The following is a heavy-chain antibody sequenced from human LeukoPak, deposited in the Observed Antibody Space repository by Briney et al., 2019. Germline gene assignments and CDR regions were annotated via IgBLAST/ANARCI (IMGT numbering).Heavy chain of an antibody. V-gene: IGHV1-46*01. J-gene: IGHJ4*02. CDR3: ARDMFAAGTFDY. D-gene: IGHD6-13*01. CDR1: GCTFTSYY. CDR2: INPSGGST. Sequence: ASVKVSCKASGCTFTSYYMHWVRQAPGQGLEWMGIINPSGGSTSYAQKFQGRVTMTRDMSTSTVYMELSSLRSEDTAVYYCARDMFAAGTFDYWGQGTLVTVSS.